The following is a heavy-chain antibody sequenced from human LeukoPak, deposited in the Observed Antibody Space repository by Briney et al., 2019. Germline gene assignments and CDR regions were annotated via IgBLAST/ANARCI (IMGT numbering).Heavy chain of an antibody. CDR1: GYTFTNYD. CDR2: MNPNSGNT. V-gene: IGHV1-8*01. D-gene: IGHD6-19*01. Sequence: GASVKVTCKASGYTFTNYDINWVRQATGQGLGWMGWMNPNSGNTGYAQKFQGRVTMTRNTSISTAYMELSSLRSEDTAVYYCARGREQQWLVYLYYYGMDVWGQGTTVTVSS. CDR3: ARGREQQWLVYLYYYGMDV. J-gene: IGHJ6*02.